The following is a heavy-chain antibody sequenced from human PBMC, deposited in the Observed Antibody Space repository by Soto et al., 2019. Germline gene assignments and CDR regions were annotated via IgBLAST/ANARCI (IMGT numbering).Heavy chain of an antibody. CDR3: ARVYGSGWAHFDY. CDR2: ISYDGSNK. Sequence: GGSLRLSCAASGFTFSSYAMHWVRQAPGKGLEWVAVISYDGSNKYYADSVKGRFTISRDNSKNTLYLQMNSLRAEDTAVYYCARVYGSGWAHFDYWGQGTLVTVSS. J-gene: IGHJ4*02. V-gene: IGHV3-30-3*01. D-gene: IGHD6-19*01. CDR1: GFTFSSYA.